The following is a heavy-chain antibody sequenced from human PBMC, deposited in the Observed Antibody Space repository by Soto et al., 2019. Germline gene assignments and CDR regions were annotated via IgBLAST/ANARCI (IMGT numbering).Heavy chain of an antibody. V-gene: IGHV3-7*01. Sequence: EVQLVESGGGLVQPGGSLRLSCAASGFTFSSYWMSWVRQAPGKGLEWVANIKQDGSEKYYVDSVKGRFTISRDDDKNSLYLQMNSLRAEDTAVYYCARVGYTSMGFADFDYWGHGTLVTVSS. CDR3: ARVGYTSMGFADFDY. J-gene: IGHJ4*01. CDR2: IKQDGSEK. D-gene: IGHD5-18*01. CDR1: GFTFSSYW.